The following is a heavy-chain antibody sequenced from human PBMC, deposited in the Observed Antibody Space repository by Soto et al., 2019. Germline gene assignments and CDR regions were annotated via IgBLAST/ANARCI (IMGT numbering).Heavy chain of an antibody. CDR3: ARGGYYGSGSYCSDY. D-gene: IGHD3-10*01. CDR1: GFTFSSYS. Sequence: GGSLRLSCAASGFTFSSYSMNWVRQAPGKGLEWVSSISSSSSYIYYADSVKGRFTISRDNAKNSLYLQMNSLRAEDTAVYYCARGGYYGSGSYCSDYWGQGTLVTVSS. V-gene: IGHV3-21*01. CDR2: ISSSSSYI. J-gene: IGHJ4*02.